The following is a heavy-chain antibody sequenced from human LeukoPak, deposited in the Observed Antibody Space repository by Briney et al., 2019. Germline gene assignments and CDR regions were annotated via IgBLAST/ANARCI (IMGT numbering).Heavy chain of an antibody. CDR3: ARDRPGDV. J-gene: IGHJ6*04. V-gene: IGHV3-64*01. Sequence: GGSLRLSCAASGFTFSSYEMHRVRQAPGKGLEYVSAISSSGDSTYYANFVKGRFIISRDNSKNTLYLQMGSLRPEDMAVYYCARDRPGDVWGEGTTVTVSS. CDR1: GFTFSSYE. CDR2: ISSSGDST.